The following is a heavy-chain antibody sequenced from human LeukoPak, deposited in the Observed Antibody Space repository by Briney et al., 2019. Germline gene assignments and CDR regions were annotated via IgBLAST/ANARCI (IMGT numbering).Heavy chain of an antibody. D-gene: IGHD3-9*01. V-gene: IGHV4-39*07. CDR3: AGAVTGYYLSHYYFPY. J-gene: IGHJ4*02. Sequence: SETLSLTCTVSGGSISSYFWGWIRQPPGKGLEWIGSIYYSGSTHYNPSLKSRVTMSVDTSKNQFSLKLRSVTAADTAVYYCAGAVTGYYLSHYYFPYWGRGTLVTVSS. CDR1: GGSISSYF. CDR2: IYYSGST.